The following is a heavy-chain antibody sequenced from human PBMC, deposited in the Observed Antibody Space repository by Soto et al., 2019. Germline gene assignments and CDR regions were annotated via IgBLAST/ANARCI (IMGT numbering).Heavy chain of an antibody. D-gene: IGHD6-13*01. CDR1: GVSISSGDYY. J-gene: IGHJ5*02. Sequence: PSETLSLTCTVSGVSISSGDYYWSWIRQTPGRGLEWIGYIYYSENTYYNPSLKSRVAISGDTSKNQFSLKLSSVTAADTAVYYCARDHIRIAAAGTGWFDPWGQGTLVTVSS. V-gene: IGHV4-30-4*01. CDR2: IYYSENT. CDR3: ARDHIRIAAAGTGWFDP.